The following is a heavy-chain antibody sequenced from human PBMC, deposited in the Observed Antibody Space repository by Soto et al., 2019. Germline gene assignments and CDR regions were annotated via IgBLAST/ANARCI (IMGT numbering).Heavy chain of an antibody. CDR1: GFTFSNAW. J-gene: IGHJ4*02. CDR2: IRSNADGGTT. CDR3: TTSIFGVVTDH. Sequence: EGQLVESGGGLVKPGGSLRLSCAASGFTFSNAWMNWVRQAPGKGLEWVGRIRSNADGGTTDYAAPVKGRFTFSRDDSENTLFLQMKSLKTEDTAVYYCTTSIFGVVTDHWGQGTLVTVSS. D-gene: IGHD3-3*01. V-gene: IGHV3-15*07.